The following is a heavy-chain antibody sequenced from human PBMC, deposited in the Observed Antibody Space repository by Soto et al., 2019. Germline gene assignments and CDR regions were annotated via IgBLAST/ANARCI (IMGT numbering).Heavy chain of an antibody. V-gene: IGHV6-1*01. D-gene: IGHD6-19*01. CDR1: GDSVSTNSAT. CDR3: ARDRHPHSSAWYYFDY. J-gene: IGHJ4*02. CDR2: TYYRSTWSY. Sequence: PSQTLSLTCAISGDSVSTNSATWDWIRQSPSRGLEWLGRTYYRSTWSYDYAVSVQGRITINPDTSNNHFSLKVSSVTAADTAVYFCARDRHPHSSAWYYFDYWGQGTLVTVSS.